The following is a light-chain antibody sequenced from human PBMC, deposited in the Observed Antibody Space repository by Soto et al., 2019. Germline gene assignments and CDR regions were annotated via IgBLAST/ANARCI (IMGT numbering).Light chain of an antibody. CDR2: AAS. CDR3: QQYGVSQGP. Sequence: DIQMTQSPSSVSASVGDRVTITCRASQGISNWLAWYQQKPGEAPKLLIYAASTLQSGVPSRFSGSGSGTEFTLTISSLQPEDFAVYYCQQYGVSQGPFGGGTKVDIK. V-gene: IGKV1-12*01. J-gene: IGKJ4*01. CDR1: QGISNW.